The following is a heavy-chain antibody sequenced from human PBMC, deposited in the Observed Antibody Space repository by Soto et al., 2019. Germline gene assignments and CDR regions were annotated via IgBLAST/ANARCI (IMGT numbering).Heavy chain of an antibody. CDR1: GYTFTSYD. CDR3: ARVPRYCSSTSCPFDY. D-gene: IGHD2-2*01. J-gene: IGHJ4*02. CDR2: MNPNSGNT. V-gene: IGHV1-2*04. Sequence: ASVKVSCKASGYTFTSYDINWVRQATGRGLEWMGWMNPNSGNTNYAQKFQGWVTMTRDTSISTAYMELSRLRSDDTAVYYCARVPRYCSSTSCPFDYWGQGTLVTVSS.